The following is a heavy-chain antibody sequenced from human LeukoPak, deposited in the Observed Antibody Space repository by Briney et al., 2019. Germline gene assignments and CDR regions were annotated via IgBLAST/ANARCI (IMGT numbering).Heavy chain of an antibody. CDR1: GFTFSSYE. D-gene: IGHD2-8*01. Sequence: GGSLRLSCAASGFTFSSYELNWVRQAPGKGLEWVSYISSSGSTIYYADSVKGRFTISRDNAKNSLYLQMNSLRGEDTALYYCAREGAHCANGVCTYYYYMDVWGKGTTVTVSS. CDR2: ISSSGSTI. J-gene: IGHJ6*03. V-gene: IGHV3-48*03. CDR3: AREGAHCANGVCTYYYYMDV.